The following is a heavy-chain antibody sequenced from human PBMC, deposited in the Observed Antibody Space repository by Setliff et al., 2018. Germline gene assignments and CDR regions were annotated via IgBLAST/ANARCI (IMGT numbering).Heavy chain of an antibody. V-gene: IGHV4-61*09. Sequence: SETLSLTCNVSGGSISSRTFYWSWIRQPAGKGLEWIGHIYTSWSTNYNPSLKSRVTISLDTPKNQFSLKLTSVTAADTAVYYCARDRYYGSGSYYNYFDKWGQGSLVTVSS. CDR2: IYTSWST. D-gene: IGHD3-10*01. CDR1: GGSISSRTFY. CDR3: ARDRYYGSGSYYNYFDK. J-gene: IGHJ4*02.